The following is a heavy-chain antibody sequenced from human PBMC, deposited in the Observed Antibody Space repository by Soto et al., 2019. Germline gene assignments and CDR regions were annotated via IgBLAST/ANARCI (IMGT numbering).Heavy chain of an antibody. D-gene: IGHD3-9*01. Sequence: QVQLQESGPGLVKPSQTLSLTCTVSGGSISSGGYYWSWIRQHPGKGLEWIGYIYYSGSTYYNPSRKSRVTISVDTSKNQFSLKLSSVTAADTAVYYCARDSYDILTGMDVWGQGTTVTVSS. J-gene: IGHJ6*02. CDR3: ARDSYDILTGMDV. CDR1: GGSISSGGYY. V-gene: IGHV4-31*03. CDR2: IYYSGST.